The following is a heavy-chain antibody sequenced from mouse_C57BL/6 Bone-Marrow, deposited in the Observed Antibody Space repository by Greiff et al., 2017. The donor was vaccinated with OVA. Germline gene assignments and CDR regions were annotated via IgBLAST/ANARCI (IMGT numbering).Heavy chain of an antibody. J-gene: IGHJ3*01. D-gene: IGHD1-1*01. V-gene: IGHV1-15*01. CDR3: TYYYGSPWFAY. Sequence: VQLQQSGAELVRPGASVTLSCKASGHTFTDYEMHWVKQTPVHGLEWIGAIDPETGGTAYNQKFKGKAILTADKSSSTAYMELRSLTSEDSAVYYCTYYYGSPWFAYWGQGTLVTVSA. CDR2: IDPETGGT. CDR1: GHTFTDYE.